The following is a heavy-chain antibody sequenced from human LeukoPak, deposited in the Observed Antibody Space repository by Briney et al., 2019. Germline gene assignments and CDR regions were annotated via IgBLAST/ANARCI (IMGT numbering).Heavy chain of an antibody. CDR3: VKNDGWFHLAQ. V-gene: IGHV3-7*03. D-gene: IGHD6-19*01. Sequence: GGSLRLSCAVSGFKLRDHWMDWVRQAPGKGLEWVGHIKNDGSETYYLDSLKGRFSISRDNTNNALYLQMNSLRVEDTAVYYCVKNDGWFHLAQWGQGTLVTVSS. CDR1: GFKLRDHW. CDR2: IKNDGSET. J-gene: IGHJ4*02.